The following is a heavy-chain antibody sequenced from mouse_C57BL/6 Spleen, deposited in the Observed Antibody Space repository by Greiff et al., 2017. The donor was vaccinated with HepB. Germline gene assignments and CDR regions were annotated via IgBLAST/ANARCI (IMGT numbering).Heavy chain of an antibody. CDR1: GYTFTSYW. Sequence: LQQPGAELVKPGASVKLSCKASGYTFTSYWMHWVKQRPGQGLEWIGMIHPNSGSTNYNEKFKSKAKLTVAKSSSTAYMQLSSLTSEDSAVYYCARDYGNYVGFAYWGQGTLVTVSA. J-gene: IGHJ3*01. CDR2: IHPNSGST. D-gene: IGHD2-1*01. V-gene: IGHV1-64*01. CDR3: ARDYGNYVGFAY.